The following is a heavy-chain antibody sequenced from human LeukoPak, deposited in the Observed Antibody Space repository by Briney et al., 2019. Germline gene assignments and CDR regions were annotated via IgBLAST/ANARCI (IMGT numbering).Heavy chain of an antibody. V-gene: IGHV3-23*01. CDR2: ISGSGGST. J-gene: IGHJ4*02. Sequence: GGSLRLSCAASGFTFSSYAMSWVRQAPGKGLEWVSAISGSGGSTYYADSVKGRFTISRDNSKNTLYLQMNSLRAEDTAVYYCAKDSTYYYDSSGSAIWDYWGQGTLVTVSS. CDR1: GFTFSSYA. D-gene: IGHD3-22*01. CDR3: AKDSTYYYDSSGSAIWDY.